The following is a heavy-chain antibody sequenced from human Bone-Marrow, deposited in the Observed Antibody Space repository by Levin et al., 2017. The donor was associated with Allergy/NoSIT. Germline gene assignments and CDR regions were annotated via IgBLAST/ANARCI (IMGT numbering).Heavy chain of an antibody. D-gene: IGHD3-10*01. V-gene: IGHV3-23*01. CDR2: ISGSGDST. CDR1: GFTFSNYA. CDR3: AKDRDFYGSGSLGN. Sequence: GESLKISCAASGFTFSNYAMSWVRQAPGKGLEWVSGISGSGDSTYDGDSVEGRFTISRDNSKNTLYLQMNSLRAEDSAVYYCAKDRDFYGSGSLGNWGQGTLVTVSS. J-gene: IGHJ4*02.